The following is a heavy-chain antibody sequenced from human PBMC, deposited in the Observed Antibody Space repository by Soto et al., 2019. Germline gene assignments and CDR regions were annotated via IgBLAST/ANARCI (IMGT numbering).Heavy chain of an antibody. CDR3: ARHERDGYNYNWFDP. V-gene: IGHV4-39*01. CDR2: IYYSGST. CDR1: GGSISSSSYY. D-gene: IGHD5-12*01. J-gene: IGHJ5*02. Sequence: QLQLQESGPGLVKPSETLSLTCTVSGGSISSSSYYWGWIRQPPGKGLEWIGSIYYSGSTYYNPSLKSRVTISVDTSKSQFSLKLSSVTAADTAVYYCARHERDGYNYNWFDPWGQGTLVTVSS.